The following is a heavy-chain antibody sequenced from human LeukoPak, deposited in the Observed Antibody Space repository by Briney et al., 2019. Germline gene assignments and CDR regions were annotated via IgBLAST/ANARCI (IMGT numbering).Heavy chain of an antibody. D-gene: IGHD2-2*02. Sequence: GGSLRLSCAASGLTVSSNYMNWVRQAPGKGLEWVSVIYSGGSTYYADSVKGRFTISRDNSRNTLYLQMNSLRADDTAVYYCASAIPVNWYFDLWGRGTLVTVSS. CDR2: IYSGGST. CDR3: ASAIPVNWYFDL. V-gene: IGHV3-66*01. J-gene: IGHJ2*01. CDR1: GLTVSSNY.